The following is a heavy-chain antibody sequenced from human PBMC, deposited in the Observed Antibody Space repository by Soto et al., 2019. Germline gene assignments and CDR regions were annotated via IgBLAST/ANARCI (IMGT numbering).Heavy chain of an antibody. CDR2: MHPAGGST. V-gene: IGHV1-46*01. J-gene: IGHJ4*02. CDR1: GYTFTKYY. Sequence: QVQLVQSGAEVKKPGASVKVSCKASGYTFTKYYMHWVRQAPGQGLEWMGIMHPAGGSTSYAQKLQGRVTLTRDMSTGTVYMELSSLRSEDTAVYYCARVDSSGSLDYWGQGTLVTVSS. CDR3: ARVDSSGSLDY. D-gene: IGHD3-22*01.